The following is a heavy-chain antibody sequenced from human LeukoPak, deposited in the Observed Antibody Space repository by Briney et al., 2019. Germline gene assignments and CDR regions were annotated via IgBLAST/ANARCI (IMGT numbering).Heavy chain of an antibody. CDR2: INPDSGGT. CDR3: ARAGVWDYNDSSGYHNGAFDV. D-gene: IGHD3-22*01. CDR1: GYTFTGYY. V-gene: IGHV1-2*02. Sequence: ASVKVSCKASGYTFTGYYMHWVRQAPGQGLEWMGWINPDSGGTNYAQRFQGRVTMTRDTSISTAYMELSRLRSDDTAFYYCARAGVWDYNDSSGYHNGAFDVWGQGTMVTVSS. J-gene: IGHJ3*01.